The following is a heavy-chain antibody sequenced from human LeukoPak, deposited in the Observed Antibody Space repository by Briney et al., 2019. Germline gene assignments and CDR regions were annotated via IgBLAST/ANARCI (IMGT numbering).Heavy chain of an antibody. CDR1: GFTFSSYS. CDR3: AREWELLQISDN. J-gene: IGHJ4*02. V-gene: IGHV3-21*01. D-gene: IGHD1-26*01. CDR2: ISGSSSHM. Sequence: GGSLRLSCAASGFTFSSYSMNWVRQAPGKGLEWVSFISGSSSHMYYADSVKGRFTISRDNAKNSLYLQMNSLRAEDTAVYSCAREWELLQISDNWGQGTLVTVSS.